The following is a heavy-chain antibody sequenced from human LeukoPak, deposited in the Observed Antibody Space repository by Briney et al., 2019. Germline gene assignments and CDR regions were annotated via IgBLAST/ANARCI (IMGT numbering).Heavy chain of an antibody. CDR3: ARGIGSYDCSGYLDY. V-gene: IGHV4-59*01. CDR2: IYYSGST. Sequence: SETLSLTCTVSGGSISSYYWSWIRQPPGKGLEWIGYIYYSGSTNYNPSLKSRVTISVDTSKNQFSLKLSSVTAADTAVYYCARGIGSYDCSGYLDYWGQGTLVTVSS. D-gene: IGHD3-22*01. J-gene: IGHJ4*02. CDR1: GGSISSYY.